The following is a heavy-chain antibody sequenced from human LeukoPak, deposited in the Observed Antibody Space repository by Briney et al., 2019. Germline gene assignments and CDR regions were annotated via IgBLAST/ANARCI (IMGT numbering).Heavy chain of an antibody. CDR1: GHTFTSYY. D-gene: IGHD3-10*01. CDR2: INPSGGST. CDR3: ASTYGSGSYFGF. V-gene: IGHV1-46*01. Sequence: ASVKVSCKASGHTFTSYYMHWVRQAPGQGLEWMGIINPSGGSTSYAQKFQGRVTMTRDMSTSTVYMELSSLRSEDTAVYYCASTYGSGSYFGFWGQGTLVTVSS. J-gene: IGHJ4*02.